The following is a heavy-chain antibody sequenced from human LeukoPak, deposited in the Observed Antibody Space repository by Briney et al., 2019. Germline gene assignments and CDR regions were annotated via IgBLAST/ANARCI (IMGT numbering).Heavy chain of an antibody. D-gene: IGHD4/OR15-4a*01. CDR1: GFSFSDYS. CDR2: IYSDNT. V-gene: IGHV3-53*01. Sequence: GGSLRLSCVASGFSFSDYSMNWVRQAPGKGLEWVSFIYSDNTHYSDSVKGRFTISRDNSKNTLYLQMNSLRAEDTAVYYCARRAGAYSHPYDYWGQGTLVTVSS. J-gene: IGHJ4*02. CDR3: ARRAGAYSHPYDY.